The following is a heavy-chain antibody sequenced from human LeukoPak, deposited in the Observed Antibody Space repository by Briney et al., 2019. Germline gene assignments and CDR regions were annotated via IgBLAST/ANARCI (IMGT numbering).Heavy chain of an antibody. CDR2: ISSSSSYI. CDR1: GFTFSSYS. CDR3: ARDAFLEWYDAYNWFDP. Sequence: PGGSLRLSCAASGFTFSSYSMNWVRQAPGKGPEWVSSISSSSSYIYYADSVKGRFTISRDNAKNSLYLQMNSLRAEDTAVYYCARDAFLEWYDAYNWFDPWGQGTLVTVSS. D-gene: IGHD3-3*02. V-gene: IGHV3-21*01. J-gene: IGHJ5*02.